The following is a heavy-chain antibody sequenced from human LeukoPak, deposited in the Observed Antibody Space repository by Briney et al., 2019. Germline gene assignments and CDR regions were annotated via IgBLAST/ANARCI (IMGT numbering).Heavy chain of an antibody. CDR3: AREPTAMIL. D-gene: IGHD5-18*01. Sequence: GGSLRLSCAASGFTFSTYSMNWVRQTPGKGLEWVSSISSSSTYIYCADSVKGRFTISRDNAKNSLYLQMNSLRVEDTAVYYCAREPTAMILWGQGTLVTVSS. CDR2: ISSSSTYI. CDR1: GFTFSTYS. V-gene: IGHV3-21*01. J-gene: IGHJ4*02.